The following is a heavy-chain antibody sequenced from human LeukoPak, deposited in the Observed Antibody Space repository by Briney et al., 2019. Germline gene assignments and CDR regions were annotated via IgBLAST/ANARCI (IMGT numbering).Heavy chain of an antibody. J-gene: IGHJ4*02. CDR3: AKPDHYYYGSGLFDY. Sequence: PGGSLRLSCAASGFPFSSYAMSWVRQAPGKGLEWVSAISGSGGSTYYADSVKGRFTISRDNSKNTLYLQMNSLRAEDTAVYDCAKPDHYYYGSGLFDYWGQGTLVTVSS. CDR2: ISGSGGST. CDR1: GFPFSSYA. D-gene: IGHD3-10*01. V-gene: IGHV3-23*01.